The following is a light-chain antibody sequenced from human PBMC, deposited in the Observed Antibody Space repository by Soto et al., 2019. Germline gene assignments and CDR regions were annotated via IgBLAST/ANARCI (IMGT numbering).Light chain of an antibody. Sequence: DIQMTQSPSTLSASVGDRVTITCRASQSISDSLAWYQQKPGKAPKLLIYEASSLKSGVPSRFSGSRSGTEYILTISSLQPADFATYYCQQYNGYWTFGQGTKVEIK. V-gene: IGKV1-5*03. CDR2: EAS. CDR1: QSISDS. J-gene: IGKJ1*01. CDR3: QQYNGYWT.